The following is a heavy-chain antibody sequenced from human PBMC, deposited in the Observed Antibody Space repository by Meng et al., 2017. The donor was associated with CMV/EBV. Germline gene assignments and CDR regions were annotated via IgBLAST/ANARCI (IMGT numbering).Heavy chain of an antibody. J-gene: IGHJ4*02. CDR2: INHSGST. CDR1: GGSFSGYY. D-gene: IGHD3-22*01. CDR3: ARVWDSGWDY. V-gene: IGHV4-34*01. Sequence: QVQLQQWGAGLLKPSETLSLTCAVYGGSFSGYYWSWIRQPPGKGLEWIGEINHSGSTNYNPSLKSRVTISVDTSKNQFSLKLSSVTAADTAVYHCARVWDSGWDYWGQGTLVTVSS.